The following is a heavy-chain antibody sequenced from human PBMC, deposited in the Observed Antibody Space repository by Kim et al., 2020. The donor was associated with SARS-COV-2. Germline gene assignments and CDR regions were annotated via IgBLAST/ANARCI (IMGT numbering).Heavy chain of an antibody. D-gene: IGHD3-10*01. Sequence: SETLSLTCAVYGGSFSGYYWSWIRQPPGKGLEWIGEINHSGSTNYNPSLKSRVTISVDTSKNQFTLKLSSVTAADTAVYYCARDTMGRGVKGGYYGMDVWGQGTTVTVSS. CDR3: ARDTMGRGVKGGYYGMDV. J-gene: IGHJ6*02. V-gene: IGHV4-34*01. CDR1: GGSFSGYY. CDR2: INHSGST.